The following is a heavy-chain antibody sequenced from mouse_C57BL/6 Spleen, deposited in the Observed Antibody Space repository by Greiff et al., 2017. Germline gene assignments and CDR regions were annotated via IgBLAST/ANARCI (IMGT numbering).Heavy chain of an antibody. CDR2: ISDGGSYT. D-gene: IGHD3-3*01. Sequence: EVKVEESGGGLVKPGGSLKLSCAASGFTFSSYAMSRVRQTPEKRLEWVATISDGGSYTYYPDNVKGRFTISRDNAKNNLYLQMSHLKSEDTAMYYCARDQLWYAYWGQGTLVTVSA. J-gene: IGHJ3*01. CDR3: ARDQLWYAY. CDR1: GFTFSSYA. V-gene: IGHV5-4*01.